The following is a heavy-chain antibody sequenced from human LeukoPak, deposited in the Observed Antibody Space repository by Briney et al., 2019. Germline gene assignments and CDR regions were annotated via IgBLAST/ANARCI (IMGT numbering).Heavy chain of an antibody. CDR3: ARGPGGYSYGYYFDY. D-gene: IGHD5-18*01. J-gene: IGHJ4*02. Sequence: PSDTLSLTCAVSGGSISSYYWSWIRQPPGKGLEWIGFFYYSGSTNYNPSLKSRVTISVDTSKNHFSLKLSSVTAADTAVYYCARGPGGYSYGYYFDYWGQGTLVTVSS. CDR2: FYYSGST. V-gene: IGHV4-59*07. CDR1: GGSISSYY.